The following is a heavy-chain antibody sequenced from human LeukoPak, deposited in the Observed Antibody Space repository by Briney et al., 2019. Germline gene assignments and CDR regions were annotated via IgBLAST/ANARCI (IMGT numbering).Heavy chain of an antibody. V-gene: IGHV1-2*02. CDR2: INPNSGGT. CDR1: GYTFTGYY. Sequence: ASVTVSFKASGYTFTGYYMHWVRQAPGQGLEWMGWINPNSGGTNYAQKFQGRVTMTRDTSISTAYMELSRLRSDDTAVYYCARAQGIAVAGTFDYWGQGTLVTVSS. D-gene: IGHD6-19*01. J-gene: IGHJ4*02. CDR3: ARAQGIAVAGTFDY.